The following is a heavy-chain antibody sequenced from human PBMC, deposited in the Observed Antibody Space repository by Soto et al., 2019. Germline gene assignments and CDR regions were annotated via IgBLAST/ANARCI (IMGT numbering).Heavy chain of an antibody. J-gene: IGHJ4*02. V-gene: IGHV4-59*01. Sequence: SETLSLTCSVSGGSISGYYLSWLRQSPGKGLEWIGYIYYGGSTRHNPSLDSRVTVSADTSKNQISLRLTSVTAADTAVYYCARSGNSNGLVFDYWGQGILVTVSS. D-gene: IGHD5-18*01. CDR2: IYYGGST. CDR1: GGSISGYY. CDR3: ARSGNSNGLVFDY.